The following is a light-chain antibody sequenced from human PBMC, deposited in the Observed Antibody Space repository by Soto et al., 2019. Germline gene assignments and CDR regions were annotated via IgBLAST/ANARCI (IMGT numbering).Light chain of an antibody. Sequence: DIQMTQSPSTLSASVGDRVTITCRASQSISSWLAWYQQKSGKAPKLLIYDASSLESEVPSRFSGSGSGTEFTLTISSLQPDDFATYYCQQYNSYSRTFGQGTKVDIK. J-gene: IGKJ1*01. CDR2: DAS. CDR1: QSISSW. V-gene: IGKV1-5*01. CDR3: QQYNSYSRT.